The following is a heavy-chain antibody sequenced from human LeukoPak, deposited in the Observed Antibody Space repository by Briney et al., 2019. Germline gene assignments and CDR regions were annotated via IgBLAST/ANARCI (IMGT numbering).Heavy chain of an antibody. J-gene: IGHJ6*04. Sequence: GASVKVSCKASGYTFTSYGISWVRQAPGQGLEWMGWISAYNGNTNYAQKLQGRVTMTRDTSTSTDYMELRSLRSDDTAVYCCARDRIAAAVSYYYGMDVWGKGTTVTVSS. CDR1: GYTFTSYG. CDR2: ISAYNGNT. CDR3: ARDRIAAAVSYYYGMDV. D-gene: IGHD6-13*01. V-gene: IGHV1-18*04.